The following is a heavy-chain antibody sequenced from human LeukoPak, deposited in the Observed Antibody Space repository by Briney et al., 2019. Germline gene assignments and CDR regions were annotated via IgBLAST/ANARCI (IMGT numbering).Heavy chain of an antibody. Sequence: GASVKVPCKASGYTFTSYGISWVRQAPGQGLEWMGWISAYNGNTNYAQKLQGRVTMTTDTSTSTAYMELRSLRSDDTAVYYCARGRYCSSTSCYTDQYYYYGMDVWGQGTTVTVSS. V-gene: IGHV1-18*01. CDR1: GYTFTSYG. CDR3: ARGRYCSSTSCYTDQYYYYGMDV. CDR2: ISAYNGNT. J-gene: IGHJ6*02. D-gene: IGHD2-2*02.